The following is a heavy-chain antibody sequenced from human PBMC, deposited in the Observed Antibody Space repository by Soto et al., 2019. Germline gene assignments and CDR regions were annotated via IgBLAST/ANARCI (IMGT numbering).Heavy chain of an antibody. J-gene: IGHJ5*02. V-gene: IGHV4-59*06. Sequence: SETLSLTCTVSGASISGYYWSWIRKSAGKGLEWIGYIFYSGTAYYNPSLKSRLTISVDTSKNQFSLKLSSVTAADTAVYYCARTDYGTAYFDPWGQGSLVTVSS. CDR1: GASISGYY. D-gene: IGHD3-10*01. CDR3: ARTDYGTAYFDP. CDR2: IFYSGTA.